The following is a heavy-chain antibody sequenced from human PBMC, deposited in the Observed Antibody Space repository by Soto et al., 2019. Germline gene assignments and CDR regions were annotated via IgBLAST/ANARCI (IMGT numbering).Heavy chain of an antibody. D-gene: IGHD6-19*01. V-gene: IGHV3-66*01. J-gene: IGHJ3*02. CDR1: GFTVSSNY. Sequence: EVQLVESGGGLVQPGGSLRLSCAASGFTVSSNYMSWVRQAPGKGLEWVSVIYSGGSTYYADSVKGRFTISRDNSKNTLYLQMNSLRAEDTAVYYCARDGAGAYDAFDIWGQGTMVTVSS. CDR2: IYSGGST. CDR3: ARDGAGAYDAFDI.